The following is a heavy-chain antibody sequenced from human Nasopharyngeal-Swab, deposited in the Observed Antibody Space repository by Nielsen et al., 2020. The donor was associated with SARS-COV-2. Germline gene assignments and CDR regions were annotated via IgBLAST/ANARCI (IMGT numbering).Heavy chain of an antibody. V-gene: IGHV5-10-1*01. CDR3: ARQPPTGSGRGGVDV. Sequence: VRQMTGKGLEWMGRIDPSDSYTNYSPSFQGHVTISADKSISTVYLQWSSLKASDTAMYYCARQPPTGSGRGGVDVWGQGTTVTVSS. CDR2: IDPSDSYT. D-gene: IGHD3-10*01. J-gene: IGHJ6*02.